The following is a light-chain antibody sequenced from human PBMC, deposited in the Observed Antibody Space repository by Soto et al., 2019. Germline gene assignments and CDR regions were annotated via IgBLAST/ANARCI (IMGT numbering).Light chain of an antibody. Sequence: QSVLTQPPSASGSPGQSVAISCTGTSSDVGGYNYVSWYQQHPGKAPKLMIYDANKRPSGVPDRFSGSKSGNTASLTVSGLQAEDEADYFCCSYAGNYIFYVFGSGTKVTVL. CDR3: CSYAGNYIFYV. V-gene: IGLV2-8*01. J-gene: IGLJ1*01. CDR1: SSDVGGYNY. CDR2: DAN.